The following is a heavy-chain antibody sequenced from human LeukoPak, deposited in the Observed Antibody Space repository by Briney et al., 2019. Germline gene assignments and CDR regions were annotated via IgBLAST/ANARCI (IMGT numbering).Heavy chain of an antibody. D-gene: IGHD1-1*01. J-gene: IGHJ4*02. CDR3: SKWNGYGDY. Sequence: GGSLRLSCAASGFTFSSYWMTWVRQAPGKGLEWVANIKQDASERYYVDSVKGRFTISRDNAKNSLYLQMNSLRDEDTAIYYCSKWNGYGDYWGQGTLVTVSS. V-gene: IGHV3-7*01. CDR2: IKQDASER. CDR1: GFTFSSYW.